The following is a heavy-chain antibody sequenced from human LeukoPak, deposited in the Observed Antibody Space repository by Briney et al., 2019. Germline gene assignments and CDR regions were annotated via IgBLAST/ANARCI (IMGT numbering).Heavy chain of an antibody. J-gene: IGHJ4*02. Sequence: PGGSLRLSCAASGFTFSNYWMSWVRQAPGKGLEWVANIKEDGSEKYYVDSVKGRFTISRDNAKNSLYLQMNSLGAEDTAVYYCARDHEYRGSFLFDYWGQGTLVTVSS. CDR3: ARDHEYRGSFLFDY. D-gene: IGHD1-26*01. CDR2: IKEDGSEK. CDR1: GFTFSNYW. V-gene: IGHV3-7*01.